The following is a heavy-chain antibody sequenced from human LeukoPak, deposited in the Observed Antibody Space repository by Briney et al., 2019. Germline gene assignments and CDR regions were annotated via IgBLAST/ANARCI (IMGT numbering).Heavy chain of an antibody. V-gene: IGHV1-2*04. D-gene: IGHD1-1*01. CDR1: GYTFTGYY. CDR3: ARDARWNQGDFDY. Sequence: ASVKVSCKASGYTFTGYYMHWVRQAPGQGLEWMGWINPNSGGTNYAQKFQGWVTMTRDTSISTAYMELSSLRSEDTAVYYCARDARWNQGDFDYWGQGTLVTVSS. CDR2: INPNSGGT. J-gene: IGHJ4*02.